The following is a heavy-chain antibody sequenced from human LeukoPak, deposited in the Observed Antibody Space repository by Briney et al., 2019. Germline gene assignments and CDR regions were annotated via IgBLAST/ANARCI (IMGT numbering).Heavy chain of an antibody. CDR3: ARAVRYYDSSGYYWYFDY. J-gene: IGHJ4*02. D-gene: IGHD3-22*01. CDR1: GGSVSRSIW. CDR2: IYPSGST. Sequence: PSETLSLTCGVSGGSVSRSIWWNWVRRPPGKGLEWIGEIYPSGSTNYNPSLKSRVTISVDKSKNQFSLKLNSMTTADTAVYYCARAVRYYDSSGYYWYFDYWGQGTLVTVSS. V-gene: IGHV4-4*02.